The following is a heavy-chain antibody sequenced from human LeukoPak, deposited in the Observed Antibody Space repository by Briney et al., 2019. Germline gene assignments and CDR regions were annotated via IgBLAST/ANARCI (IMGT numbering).Heavy chain of an antibody. D-gene: IGHD4-11*01. CDR3: ARDRGYSNFDY. CDR2: MNEDGSEK. V-gene: IGHV3-7*01. Sequence: PGGSLRLSCAASGFGFSNYWMTWVRQAPGKGLEWVANMNEDGSEKNYVDSVTGRFTISRDTAQDSLYLQMNSLRAEDTAVYYCARDRGYSNFDYWGQGTLLTVSS. J-gene: IGHJ4*02. CDR1: GFGFSNYW.